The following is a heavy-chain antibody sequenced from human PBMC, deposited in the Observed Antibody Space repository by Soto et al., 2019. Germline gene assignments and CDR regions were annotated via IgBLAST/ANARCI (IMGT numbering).Heavy chain of an antibody. Sequence: SETLSLTCTVSGGSISSGGYYWSWIRQHPGKGLEWIGYIYYSGSTYYNPSLKSRVTISVDTSKNQFSLKLSSVTAADTAVYYCARIAQDDYSNQNWFDPWGQGTLVTVSS. D-gene: IGHD4-4*01. CDR2: IYYSGST. J-gene: IGHJ5*02. CDR1: GGSISSGGYY. V-gene: IGHV4-31*03. CDR3: ARIAQDDYSNQNWFDP.